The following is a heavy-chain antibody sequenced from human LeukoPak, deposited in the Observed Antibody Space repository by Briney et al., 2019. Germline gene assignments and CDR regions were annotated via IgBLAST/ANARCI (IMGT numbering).Heavy chain of an antibody. D-gene: IGHD1-26*01. Sequence: ASVKVSCKVSGYTLTELSMHWVRQAPGKGLEWMGGVNPEDGEIIYAQKFQGRVTMTEDTSTDTAYMELSSLRSEDTAVYYCAIDVGELLTYWGQGTLVTVSS. V-gene: IGHV1-24*01. CDR3: AIDVGELLTY. J-gene: IGHJ4*02. CDR1: GYTLTELS. CDR2: VNPEDGEI.